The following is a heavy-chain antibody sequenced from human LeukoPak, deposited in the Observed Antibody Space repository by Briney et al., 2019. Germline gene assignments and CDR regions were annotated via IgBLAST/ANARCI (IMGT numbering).Heavy chain of an antibody. CDR2: ISSSGSTI. D-gene: IGHD6-19*01. J-gene: IGHJ4*02. CDR1: GFTFSDYY. Sequence: PGGSLRLSCAASGFTFSDYYMSWIRQAPGKGLEWVSYISSSGSTIYYADSVKGRFTISRDNAKNSPYLQMNSLRAEDTAVYYCARDFLARYSSGWPGPYWGQGTLVTVSS. V-gene: IGHV3-11*01. CDR3: ARDFLARYSSGWPGPY.